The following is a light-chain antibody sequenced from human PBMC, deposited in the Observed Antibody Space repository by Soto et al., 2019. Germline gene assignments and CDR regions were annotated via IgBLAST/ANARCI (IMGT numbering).Light chain of an antibody. CDR2: GAS. Sequence: EIVMIQSPGTLSLSPGERATLSCRASQSVSSRLAWYQQKPGQAPRLLISGASSRATGVPARFSGSESGTEFTLTISSLQSEDFVVYYCQQYNNWPPITFGQGTRLEIK. CDR3: QQYNNWPPIT. CDR1: QSVSSR. V-gene: IGKV3-15*01. J-gene: IGKJ5*01.